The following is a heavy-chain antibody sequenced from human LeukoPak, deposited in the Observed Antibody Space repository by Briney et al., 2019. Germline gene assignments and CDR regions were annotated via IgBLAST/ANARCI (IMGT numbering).Heavy chain of an antibody. Sequence: GGSLRLSCVASGFTFSGYEMNWVRQAPGKGLEWVSYISSSGYTIYYADSVKGRFTVSRDNAKNSLYLQMNSLRAEDTAVHFCARSRSTVGDGFDVWGQGTMVTVSS. J-gene: IGHJ3*01. D-gene: IGHD1-26*01. CDR1: GFTFSGYE. V-gene: IGHV3-48*03. CDR3: ARSRSTVGDGFDV. CDR2: ISSSGYTI.